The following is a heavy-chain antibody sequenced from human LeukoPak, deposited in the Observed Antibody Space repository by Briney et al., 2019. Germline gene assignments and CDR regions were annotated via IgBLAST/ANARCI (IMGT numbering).Heavy chain of an antibody. Sequence: GGPLRFSCAASGFTFSSFAMTWVRQAPGKGLEWVSVISGSGDSTYYADSVKGRFTISRDNSKNTLHLQMDSLRVEDTAVYYCAKESPDFDYWGQGTLVTVSS. CDR2: ISGSGDST. CDR1: GFTFSSFA. CDR3: AKESPDFDY. V-gene: IGHV3-23*01. J-gene: IGHJ4*02.